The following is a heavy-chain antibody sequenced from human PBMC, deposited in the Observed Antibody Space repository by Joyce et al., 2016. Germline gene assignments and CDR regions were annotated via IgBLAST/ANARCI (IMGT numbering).Heavy chain of an antibody. J-gene: IGHJ6*03. D-gene: IGHD2-2*03. Sequence: EVQLVESGGGLVQPGGSLRLSCAASGFTFSSYSMNWVRQAPGKGLEWVSYITRSSSTRDYADSVKGRFTISRDNAKNSLYLQMNRLRDEDTAVYYCARDSIGYCTSTSCRDYYYYYMDVWGKGTTVTVSS. CDR2: ITRSSSTR. CDR1: GFTFSSYS. V-gene: IGHV3-48*02. CDR3: ARDSIGYCTSTSCRDYYYYYMDV.